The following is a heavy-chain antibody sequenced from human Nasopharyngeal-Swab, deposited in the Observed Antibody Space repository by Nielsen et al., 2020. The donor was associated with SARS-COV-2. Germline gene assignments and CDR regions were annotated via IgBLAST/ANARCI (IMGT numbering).Heavy chain of an antibody. V-gene: IGHV1-2*02. J-gene: IGHJ6*02. CDR3: ARDRAPLTYYYYYGTDV. Sequence: ASVKVSCKASGYTFTGYYMHWVRQAPAQGLEWMGWINPNSGGTNYAQKFQGRVTMTRDTSISTAYMELSRLRSDDTAVYYCARDRAPLTYYYYYGTDVWGQGTTVTVSS. CDR1: GYTFTGYY. CDR2: INPNSGGT.